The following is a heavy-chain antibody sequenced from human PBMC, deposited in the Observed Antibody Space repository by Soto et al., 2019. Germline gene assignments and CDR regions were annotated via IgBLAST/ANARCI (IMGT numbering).Heavy chain of an antibody. J-gene: IGHJ5*02. D-gene: IGHD4-17*01. Sequence: QVQLVESGGGAVQPGRSLRLSCAASGITCDSHGMHWVRPAPGKGLEWVAVISSDGNNKYYADSVKGRFTISRDNFNNILYLQMSSLRAEDTAVYYCAKDLLPNTVTTCGSWGQGTLVTVSS. V-gene: IGHV3-30*18. CDR1: GITCDSHG. CDR2: ISSDGNNK. CDR3: AKDLLPNTVTTCGS.